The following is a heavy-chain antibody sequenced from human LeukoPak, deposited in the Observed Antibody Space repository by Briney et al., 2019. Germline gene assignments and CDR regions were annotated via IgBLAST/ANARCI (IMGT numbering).Heavy chain of an antibody. CDR3: MRGPSYYDFWSGYLD. J-gene: IGHJ4*02. D-gene: IGHD3-3*01. V-gene: IGHV1-2*02. CDR2: INPNSGGT. CDR1: GYTFTGYY. Sequence: ASVKVSCKASGYTFTGYYMHWVRQAPGQGLEWMGWINPNSGGTNYAQKFQGRVTMTRDTSINTAYMELSGLRSDDTAVYYCMRGPSYYDFWSGYLDWGQGTLVTASS.